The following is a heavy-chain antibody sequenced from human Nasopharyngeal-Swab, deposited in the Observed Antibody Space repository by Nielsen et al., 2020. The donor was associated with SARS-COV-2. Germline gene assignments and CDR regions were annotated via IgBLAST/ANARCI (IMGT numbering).Heavy chain of an antibody. Sequence: WIRQPPGKALEWLAHIFSNDEKSYSTSLKSRLTISKDTSKSQVVLTMTNMDPVDTATYYCARSYDFWSGCYRYYYYGMDVWGQGTTVTVSS. J-gene: IGHJ6*02. V-gene: IGHV2-26*01. D-gene: IGHD3-3*01. CDR2: IFSNDEK. CDR3: ARSYDFWSGCYRYYYYGMDV.